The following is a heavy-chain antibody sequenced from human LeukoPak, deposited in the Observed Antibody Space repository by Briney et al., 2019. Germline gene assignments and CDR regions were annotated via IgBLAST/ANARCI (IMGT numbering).Heavy chain of an antibody. V-gene: IGHV4-30-2*01. Sequence: SETLSLTCTVSGGSISSGGYYWSWIRQPPGKGLEWIGYIYHSGSTYYNPSLKSRVTISVDRSKNQFSLKLGSVTAADTAVYYCARSRIRCSSTSCYNRDWYFDLWGRGTLVTVSS. CDR3: ARSRIRCSSTSCYNRDWYFDL. J-gene: IGHJ2*01. CDR2: IYHSGST. CDR1: GGSISSGGYY. D-gene: IGHD2-2*02.